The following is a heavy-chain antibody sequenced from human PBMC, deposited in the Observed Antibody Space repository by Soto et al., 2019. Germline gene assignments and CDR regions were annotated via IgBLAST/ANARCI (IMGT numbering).Heavy chain of an antibody. CDR2: LIHGGST. CDR3: ARSPLSYDYVRQTWREVGDSFDV. V-gene: IGHV4-34*12. D-gene: IGHD3-10*02. CDR1: NSSLGAFH. J-gene: IGHJ3*01. Sequence: ETLSLTCAIYNSSLGAFHWTWIRQPPGKGLEWIGELIHGGSTNYNPSLKSRVTFSLDTSKSQFSLHVMSVTAADTAVYYCARSPLSYDYVRQTWREVGDSFDVWGRGTSVTVSS.